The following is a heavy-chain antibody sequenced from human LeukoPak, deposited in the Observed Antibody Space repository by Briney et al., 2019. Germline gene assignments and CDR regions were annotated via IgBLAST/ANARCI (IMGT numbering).Heavy chain of an antibody. J-gene: IGHJ4*02. D-gene: IGHD6-19*01. V-gene: IGHV3-30*18. CDR1: GFTFSSYG. CDR3: AKDFGQWLVRYYFDY. Sequence: GGSLRLSCAASGFTFSSYGMHWVRQAPGKGLEWVAVISYDGSNKYYADSVKGRFTISRDNSKNTLYLQMNSLRAEDTAVYYCAKDFGQWLVRYYFDYWGQGTLVTVSS. CDR2: ISYDGSNK.